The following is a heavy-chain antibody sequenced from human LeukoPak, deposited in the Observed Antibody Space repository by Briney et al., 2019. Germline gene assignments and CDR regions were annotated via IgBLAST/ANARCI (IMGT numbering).Heavy chain of an antibody. CDR1: GYSISSGYY. Sequence: SETLSLTCTVSGYSISSGYYWGWIRQPPGKVLEWIGSIYHSGSTYYNPSLKSRFTISVDTSKNQFSLKLSSVTAADTAVYYCARDLVGATWFDPWGQGTLVTVSS. D-gene: IGHD1-26*01. CDR2: IYHSGST. V-gene: IGHV4-38-2*02. CDR3: ARDLVGATWFDP. J-gene: IGHJ5*02.